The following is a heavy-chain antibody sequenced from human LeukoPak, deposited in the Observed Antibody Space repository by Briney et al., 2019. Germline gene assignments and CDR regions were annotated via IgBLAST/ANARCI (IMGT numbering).Heavy chain of an antibody. Sequence: SETLSLTCAVSGYSISSGYYWGWIRQPPGKGLEWIGSIYHSGSTYYNPSLKGRVTISVDTSKNQFSLKLSSVTAADTAVHYCASGADGDYDTWYFDLWGRGTLVTVSS. V-gene: IGHV4-38-2*01. CDR1: GYSISSGYY. D-gene: IGHD4-17*01. J-gene: IGHJ2*01. CDR3: ASGADGDYDTWYFDL. CDR2: IYHSGST.